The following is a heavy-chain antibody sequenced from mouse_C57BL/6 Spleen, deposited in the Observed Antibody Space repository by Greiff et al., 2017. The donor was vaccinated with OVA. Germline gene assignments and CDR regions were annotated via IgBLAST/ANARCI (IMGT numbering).Heavy chain of an antibody. Sequence: QVHVKQSGAELVKPGASVKLSCKASGYTFTEYTIHWVKQRSGQGLEWIGWFYPGSGSIKYNEKFKDKATLTADKSSSTVYMELSRLTSEDSAVYFCARHEEAYYGSSHYYAMDYWGQGTSVTVSS. CDR2: FYPGSGSI. D-gene: IGHD1-1*01. J-gene: IGHJ4*01. CDR1: GYTFTEYT. CDR3: ARHEEAYYGSSHYYAMDY. V-gene: IGHV1-62-2*01.